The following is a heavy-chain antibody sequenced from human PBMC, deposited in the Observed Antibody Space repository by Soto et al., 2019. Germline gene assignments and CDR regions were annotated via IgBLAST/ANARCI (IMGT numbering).Heavy chain of an antibody. CDR2: ISYDGSNK. D-gene: IGHD3-3*01. CDR1: GFTFSSYG. J-gene: IGHJ6*02. V-gene: IGHV3-30*03. CDR3: ATQSGRFPGGYYYYGMDV. Sequence: GGSLRLSCAASGFTFSSYGMHWVRQAPGKGLEWVAVISYDGSNKYYADSVKGRFTISRDNSKNTLYLQMNSLRAEDTAVYYCATQSGRFPGGYYYYGMDVWGQGTTVTVSS.